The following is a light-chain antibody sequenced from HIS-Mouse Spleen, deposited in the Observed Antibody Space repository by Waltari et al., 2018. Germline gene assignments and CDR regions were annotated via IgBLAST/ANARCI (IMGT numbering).Light chain of an antibody. Sequence: QSALTQPAPVSGSPGPSITISCTGTSRDVGSYNLVPWYQQHPGKAPKLMIYEGSKLPSGVSNRFSGSKSGNTASLTISGLQAEDEADYYCCSYAGSSTWVFGGGTKLTVL. J-gene: IGLJ3*02. V-gene: IGLV2-23*01. CDR3: CSYAGSSTWV. CDR1: SRDVGSYNL. CDR2: EGS.